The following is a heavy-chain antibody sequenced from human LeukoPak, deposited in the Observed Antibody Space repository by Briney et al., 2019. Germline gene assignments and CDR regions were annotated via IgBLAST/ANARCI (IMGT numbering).Heavy chain of an antibody. J-gene: IGHJ4*02. D-gene: IGHD6-19*01. CDR3: AKDMGSGWTEYGY. Sequence: PGRSLRLSCAASGFTFDDYAMHWVRQAPGKGLEWVSGISWNSGSIGYADSVKGRFTISGDNAKNSLYLQMNSLRAGDMALYYCAKDMGSGWTEYGYWGQGTLVTVSS. CDR2: ISWNSGSI. V-gene: IGHV3-9*03. CDR1: GFTFDDYA.